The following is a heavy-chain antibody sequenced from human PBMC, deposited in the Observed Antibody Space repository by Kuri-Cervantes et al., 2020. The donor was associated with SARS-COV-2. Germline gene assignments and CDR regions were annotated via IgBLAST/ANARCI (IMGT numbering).Heavy chain of an antibody. CDR3: ARWRYSSSWRYYYYMDV. J-gene: IGHJ6*03. V-gene: IGHV4-59*12. CDR1: GFTFSDYF. CDR2: VYYSGST. D-gene: IGHD6-13*01. Sequence: GSLRLSCAASGFTFSDYFMSWIRRPPGKGLEWIGYVYYSGSTNYNPSLKSRVTISVNTSKNQFSLKLSSVTAADTAVYYCARWRYSSSWRYYYYMDVWGKGTTVTVSS.